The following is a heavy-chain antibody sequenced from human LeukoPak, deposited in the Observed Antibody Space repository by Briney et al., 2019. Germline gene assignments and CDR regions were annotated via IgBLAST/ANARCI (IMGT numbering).Heavy chain of an antibody. Sequence: ASVEVSCKVSGYSITELSTHWVRQAPGKRLEWMGGFDPGSGEIIYEQKFQDRVTMTEDTSTDTAYMELSSLRSEDTALYYCATGTHYDLLPFWGQGTLVTVSS. CDR1: GYSITELS. V-gene: IGHV1-24*01. CDR2: FDPGSGEI. D-gene: IGHD5-12*01. J-gene: IGHJ4*02. CDR3: ATGTHYDLLPF.